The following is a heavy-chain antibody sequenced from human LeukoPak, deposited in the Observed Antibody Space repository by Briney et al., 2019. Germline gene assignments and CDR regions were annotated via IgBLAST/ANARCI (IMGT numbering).Heavy chain of an antibody. CDR2: ISWNSGSI. CDR3: AKGGGWLQSAYYFDY. V-gene: IGHV3-9*01. CDR1: GFTFDDYA. D-gene: IGHD5-24*01. Sequence: GGSLRLSCAASGFTFDDYAMHWVRQAPGKGLEWVSGISWNSGSIGYADSVKGRFTISRDNAKNSLYLQVNSLRAEDTALYYCAKGGGWLQSAYYFDYWGQGTLVTVSS. J-gene: IGHJ4*02.